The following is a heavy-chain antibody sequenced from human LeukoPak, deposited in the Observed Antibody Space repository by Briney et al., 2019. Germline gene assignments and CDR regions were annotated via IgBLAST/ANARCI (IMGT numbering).Heavy chain of an antibody. Sequence: GGSLRLSCAASGFTVSSNYMSWVRQAPGKGLEWVSVIYSGGSTYYADSVKGRFTISRDNSKNTLYLQMNSLRAEDTAVYYCARDGNYGGKPSEAFDIWGQGTMVTVSS. CDR2: IYSGGST. V-gene: IGHV3-66*01. D-gene: IGHD4-23*01. J-gene: IGHJ3*02. CDR1: GFTVSSNY. CDR3: ARDGNYGGKPSEAFDI.